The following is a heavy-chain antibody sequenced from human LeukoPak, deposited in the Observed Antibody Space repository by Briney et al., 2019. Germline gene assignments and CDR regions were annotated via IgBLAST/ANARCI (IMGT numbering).Heavy chain of an antibody. V-gene: IGHV3-7*03. Sequence: PGGSLRLSCAASGFSFSTYWMTWVRQAPGKGLEWVANIREDGSETYYVDSVKGRFTISRDNAKNSPYLQMNSLRAEDAAVYYCARDGTWIQAFDYWGQGTLVTVSS. J-gene: IGHJ4*02. CDR1: GFSFSTYW. D-gene: IGHD5-18*01. CDR3: ARDGTWIQAFDY. CDR2: IREDGSET.